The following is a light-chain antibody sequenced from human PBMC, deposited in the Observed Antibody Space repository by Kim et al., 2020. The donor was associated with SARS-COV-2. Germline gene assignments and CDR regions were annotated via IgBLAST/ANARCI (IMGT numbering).Light chain of an antibody. J-gene: IGKJ3*01. CDR2: LGS. V-gene: IGKV2-28*01. CDR3: RRVLQPPPLT. Sequence: DIVMTQSPLSLPVTPGEPASTSCRSSQSLLHSNGNNYLDWYLQRPGHSPQLLIYLGSNRASGVPDRFSGSGSGTDFTLEISSVRPEDVGVYSGRRVLQPPPLTFGPGTRVDIK. CDR1: QSLLHSNGNNY.